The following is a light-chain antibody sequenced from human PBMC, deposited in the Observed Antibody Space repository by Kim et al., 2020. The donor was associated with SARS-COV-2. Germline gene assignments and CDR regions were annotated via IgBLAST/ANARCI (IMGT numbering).Light chain of an antibody. J-gene: IGKJ4*01. V-gene: IGKV1-39*01. Sequence: DIQMTQSPSSLSASVGDRVNITCRADQSITNDLNWYQQKPGKVHNVLIYSASSLQGGVPSRFSGSGSGTDFTLTISSLQPEDFATYYCQQTYSLPLTFGGGTKVDIK. CDR3: QQTYSLPLT. CDR1: QSITND. CDR2: SAS.